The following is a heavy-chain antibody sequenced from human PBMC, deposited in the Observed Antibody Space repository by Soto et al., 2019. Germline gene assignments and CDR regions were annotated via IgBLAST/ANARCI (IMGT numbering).Heavy chain of an antibody. J-gene: IGHJ4*02. Sequence: GGSLRLSCAASGFTFSSYAMHWVRQAPGKGLEWVAVISYDGSNKYYADSVKGRFTISRDNSKNTLYLQMNSLRAEDTAVYYCARERPPRPLIGWFDYWGQGTLVTVSS. V-gene: IGHV3-30-3*01. CDR1: GFTFSSYA. CDR2: ISYDGSNK. CDR3: ARERPPRPLIGWFDY. D-gene: IGHD2-15*01.